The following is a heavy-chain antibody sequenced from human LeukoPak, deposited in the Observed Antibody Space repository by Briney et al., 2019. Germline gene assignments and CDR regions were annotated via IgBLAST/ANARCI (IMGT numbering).Heavy chain of an antibody. CDR2: IWYDGSNK. V-gene: IGHV3-33*06. Sequence: PGRSLRLSCAASGFTFSSYGMHWVRQAPGKGLEWVAVIWYDGSNKYYADSVKGRFTISRDNSKNTLYLQMNSLRAEDTAVYYCAKDPGWLVVGAFDIWGQGTMVTVSS. CDR1: GFTFSSYG. D-gene: IGHD3-22*01. J-gene: IGHJ3*02. CDR3: AKDPGWLVVGAFDI.